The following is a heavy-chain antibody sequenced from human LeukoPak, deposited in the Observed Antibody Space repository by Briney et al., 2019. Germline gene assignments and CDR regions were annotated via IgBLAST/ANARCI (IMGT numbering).Heavy chain of an antibody. CDR3: TRGKQFVSDS. Sequence: GRSLRLSCAASEFTFRSYAMHWVRQAPGKGLEWVAVISYDGSDKYYADSVKGRFTISRDNSRNTLSLQLNSLTTEDTAVYYGTRGKQFVSDSWGQGTLVTVSS. V-gene: IGHV3-30*04. CDR2: ISYDGSDK. CDR1: EFTFRSYA. D-gene: IGHD6-6*01. J-gene: IGHJ4*02.